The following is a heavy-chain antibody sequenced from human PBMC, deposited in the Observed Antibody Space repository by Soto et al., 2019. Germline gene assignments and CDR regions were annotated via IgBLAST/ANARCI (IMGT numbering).Heavy chain of an antibody. D-gene: IGHD6-19*01. V-gene: IGHV3-48*01. CDR2: ISSGSSTI. Sequence: GVSMRLSCAAFGFNFSSYSMNWVRQDPGKGLEWVSYISSGSSTIYYADSVKGRFTISRDNAQNSLYLQMNSLRAEDTAVYYCAKTYSSGRGAFDVWGQGTMVTVSS. J-gene: IGHJ3*01. CDR3: AKTYSSGRGAFDV. CDR1: GFNFSSYS.